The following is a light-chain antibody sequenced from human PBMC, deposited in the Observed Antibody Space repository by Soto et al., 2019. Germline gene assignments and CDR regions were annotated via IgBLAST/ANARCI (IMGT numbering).Light chain of an antibody. CDR1: QSLLHSNGYNY. J-gene: IGKJ1*01. Sequence: DIVMTQSPLSLPVTPGEPASISCSSSQSLLHSNGYNYLDWYLQKPGQSPQLLIYLGSNRASGVPDRFSGSGSGTDFTLKISRVEAEDVGVYYCIQALQTPGTFGQGTKVEIK. CDR2: LGS. CDR3: IQALQTPGT. V-gene: IGKV2-28*01.